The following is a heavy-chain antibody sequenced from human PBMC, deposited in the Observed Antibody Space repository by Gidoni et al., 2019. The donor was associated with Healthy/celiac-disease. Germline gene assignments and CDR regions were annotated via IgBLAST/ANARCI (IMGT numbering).Heavy chain of an antibody. CDR3: ARHSSGYYPNPYYYYGMDV. CDR2: IDPSDSYT. CDR1: GYSFTSYW. D-gene: IGHD3-22*01. V-gene: IGHV5-10-1*03. Sequence: EVQLVQSGAEVKKPGESLRISCKASGYSFTSYWISWVRQMPGKGLEWMGRIDPSDSYTNYSPSFQGHVTISADKSISTAYLQWSSLKASDTAMYYCARHSSGYYPNPYYYYGMDVWGQGTTVTVSS. J-gene: IGHJ6*02.